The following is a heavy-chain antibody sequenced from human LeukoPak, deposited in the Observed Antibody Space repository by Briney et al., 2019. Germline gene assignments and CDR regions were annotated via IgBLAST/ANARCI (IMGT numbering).Heavy chain of an antibody. Sequence: PGGSLRLSCAASGFTFSDYAMSWVRQAPGKGLEWVSVIYSGGSTYYADSVKGRFTISRDNSKNTLYLQMNSLRAEDTAVYYCARIEMATISYWGQGTLVTVSS. CDR1: GFTFSDYA. D-gene: IGHD5-24*01. CDR3: ARIEMATISY. J-gene: IGHJ4*02. CDR2: IYSGGST. V-gene: IGHV3-53*01.